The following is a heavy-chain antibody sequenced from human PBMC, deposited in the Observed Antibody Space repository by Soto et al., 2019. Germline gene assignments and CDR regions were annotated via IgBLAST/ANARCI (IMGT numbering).Heavy chain of an antibody. CDR3: ARELRIAARPDDAFDI. Sequence: GGSLRLSCAASGFTFSSYSMNWVRQAPGKGLEWVSSISSSSSYIYYADSEKGRFTISRDNAKNSLYLQMNSLRAEDTAVYYCARELRIAARPDDAFDIWGQGTMVTVSS. V-gene: IGHV3-21*01. J-gene: IGHJ3*02. D-gene: IGHD6-6*01. CDR2: ISSSSSYI. CDR1: GFTFSSYS.